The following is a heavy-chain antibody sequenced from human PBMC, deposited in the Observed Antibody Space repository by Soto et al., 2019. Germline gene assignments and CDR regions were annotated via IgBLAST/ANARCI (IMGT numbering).Heavy chain of an antibody. CDR3: ARGAYYDFWSGYYPFDY. V-gene: IGHV1-18*04. CDR2: ISAFNGNT. Sequence: ASVKVSCKASGYTFTTYGISWVRQAPGQGPEWIGWISAFNGNTNYAQKLQGRVTITTDTSTSTAYMELRSLRSDDTVVYYCARGAYYDFWSGYYPFDYWGQGTLVTVSS. D-gene: IGHD3-3*01. CDR1: GYTFTTYG. J-gene: IGHJ4*02.